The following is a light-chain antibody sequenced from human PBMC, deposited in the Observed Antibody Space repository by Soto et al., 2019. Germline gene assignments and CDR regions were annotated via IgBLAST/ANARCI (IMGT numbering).Light chain of an antibody. CDR1: SSNIGAGYD. J-gene: IGLJ3*02. V-gene: IGLV1-40*01. CDR2: GNS. CDR3: QSYESSLSGWV. Sequence: QSVLTQPPSVSGAPGQRVTISCTGSSSNIGAGYDVHWYQQLPGTAPKLLICGNSNRPSGVPDRFSGSKSGTSASLAITGLQAEDEADYYCQSYESSLSGWVFGGGTKLTVL.